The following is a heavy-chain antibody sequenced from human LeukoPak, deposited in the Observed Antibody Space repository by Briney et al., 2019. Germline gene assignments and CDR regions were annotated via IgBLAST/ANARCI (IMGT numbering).Heavy chain of an antibody. Sequence: NASETLSLTCTVSGGSISSYYWSWIRQPPGKGLEWIGYIYYSGTAHYNPSLKSRLTISVDTSKNQFSLKLSSVTAADTAVYYCARGHSYYYYYGMDVWGQGTTVTVSS. CDR2: IYYSGTA. J-gene: IGHJ6*02. D-gene: IGHD2-15*01. CDR3: ARGHSYYYYYGMDV. V-gene: IGHV4-59*08. CDR1: GGSISSYY.